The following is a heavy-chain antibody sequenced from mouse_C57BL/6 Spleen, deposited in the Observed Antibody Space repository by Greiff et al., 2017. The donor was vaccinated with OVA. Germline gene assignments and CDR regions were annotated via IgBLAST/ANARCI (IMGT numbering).Heavy chain of an antibody. CDR3: ARITTVEVAY. CDR2: IYPRSGNT. Sequence: VQVVESGAELARPGASVKLSCKASGYTFTSYGISWVKQRTGQGLEWIGEIYPRSGNTYYNEKFKGKATLTADKSSSTAYMELRSLTSEDSAVYFCARITTVEVAYWGQGTLVTVSA. J-gene: IGHJ3*01. V-gene: IGHV1-81*01. CDR1: GYTFTSYG. D-gene: IGHD1-1*01.